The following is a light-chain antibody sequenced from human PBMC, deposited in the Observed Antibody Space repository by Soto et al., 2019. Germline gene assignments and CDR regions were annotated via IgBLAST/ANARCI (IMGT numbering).Light chain of an antibody. CDR2: GNK. V-gene: IGLV1-40*01. CDR1: SSNIGAGYD. J-gene: IGLJ1*01. Sequence: QSVLTQPPSVSGAPGQRVTISCTGSSSNIGAGYDVHWYQQRPGTAPKLLIYGNKNRPSGVPDRFSGSKSGTSASLAITGLQAKDEADYYCQSYDSSLSVSYVFGTGTKLTVL. CDR3: QSYDSSLSVSYV.